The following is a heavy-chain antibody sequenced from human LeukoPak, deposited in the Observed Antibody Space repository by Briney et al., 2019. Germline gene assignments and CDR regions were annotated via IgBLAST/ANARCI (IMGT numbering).Heavy chain of an antibody. J-gene: IGHJ4*02. D-gene: IGHD3-10*01. CDR1: GFSVSTYE. Sequence: GGSLSLSCAASGFSVSTYEMNWVRQAPGKGLECVSYISSSGTTISYADSVEGRFTISRDNAKNSLYLEMNSLRVEDTAVYYCARGRPEFFGSGTYLNDWGQGTLVTVSS. CDR3: ARGRPEFFGSGTYLND. CDR2: ISSSGTTI. V-gene: IGHV3-48*03.